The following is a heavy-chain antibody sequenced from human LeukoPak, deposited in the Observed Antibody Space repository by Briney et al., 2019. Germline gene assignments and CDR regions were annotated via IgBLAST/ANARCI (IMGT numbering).Heavy chain of an antibody. J-gene: IGHJ6*02. D-gene: IGHD7-27*01. V-gene: IGHV1-2*02. CDR3: ARGGALGTPDYYYYGLDV. Sequence: ASVKVSCKASGYTFTGYYMHWVRQAPGQGLEWMGWINPNSGGTNYAQKFLGRVTMTRDTSISTAYMELNSLRSDDTAVYYCARGGALGTPDYYYYGLDVWGQGTMVTVSS. CDR1: GYTFTGYY. CDR2: INPNSGGT.